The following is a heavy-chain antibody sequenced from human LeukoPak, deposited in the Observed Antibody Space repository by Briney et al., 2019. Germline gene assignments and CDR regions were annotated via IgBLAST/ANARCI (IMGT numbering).Heavy chain of an antibody. D-gene: IGHD6-6*01. CDR2: IYSGGRT. CDR1: GFTFSDYY. J-gene: IGHJ4*02. V-gene: IGHV3-53*01. CDR3: ARDNAPYTTTSSGLGLFDY. Sequence: GGSLRLSCAASGFTFSDYYMSWIRQAPGMGLEWVSVIYSGGRTYYGDSVKGRFTISRDNSKNTLYLQMNSLRAEDTAVYYCARDNAPYTTTSSGLGLFDYWGQGTLVTVSS.